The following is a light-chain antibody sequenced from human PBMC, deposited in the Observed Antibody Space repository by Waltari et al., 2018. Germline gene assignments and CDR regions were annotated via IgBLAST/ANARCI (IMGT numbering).Light chain of an antibody. CDR1: SSDVGGYNY. V-gene: IGLV2-14*01. CDR2: EVS. CDR3: SAYTSSSSLV. Sequence: QSALTQPASVSGSPGQSITLSCTGTSSDVGGYNYVSWYQQHPGKAPKLMIYEVSSRPSGVSNRVSGSKSGNTASLTISGLQAWDEADYYCSAYTSSSSLVFGGGTKLTVL. J-gene: IGLJ3*02.